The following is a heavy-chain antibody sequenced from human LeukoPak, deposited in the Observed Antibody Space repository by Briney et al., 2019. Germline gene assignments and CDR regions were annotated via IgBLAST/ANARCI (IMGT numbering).Heavy chain of an antibody. V-gene: IGHV3-66*01. J-gene: IGHJ4*02. CDR2: IYSGGST. D-gene: IGHD3-22*01. CDR1: GFTVSSNY. Sequence: GGSLRLSCAASGFTVSSNYMSWVRQAPGKGLEWVLVIYSGGSTYYADSVKGRFTISRDNSKNTLYLQMNSLRAEDTAVYYCARDRQAGGVVDLFDYWGQGTLVTVSS. CDR3: ARDRQAGGVVDLFDY.